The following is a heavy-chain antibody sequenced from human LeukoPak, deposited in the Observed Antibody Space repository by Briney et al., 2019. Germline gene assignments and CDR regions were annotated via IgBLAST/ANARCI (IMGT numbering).Heavy chain of an antibody. CDR1: GYTFTGYY. CDR2: INPNSGGT. J-gene: IGHJ4*02. D-gene: IGHD3-3*01. CDR3: ARDYTIFGVVILFDY. V-gene: IGHV1-2*02. Sequence: ASVKVSCKASGYTFTGYYMHWVRQAPGQGLEWMGWINPNSGGTNYAQKFQGRVTMTRDTSISTAYMELSRRRSDDTAVYYCARDYTIFGVVILFDYWGQGTLVTVSS.